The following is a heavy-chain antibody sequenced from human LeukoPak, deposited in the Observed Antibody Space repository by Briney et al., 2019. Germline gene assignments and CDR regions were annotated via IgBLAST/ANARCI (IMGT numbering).Heavy chain of an antibody. Sequence: PGGSLRLSCAASGFTFSSYSMNWVRQAPGKGLEWVSYISSSNTIYYADSVKGRFTISRDNAKNSLYLQMNSLRDEDTAVYYCARGMSYFGSGSYDNAFDYWGQGTLVTVSS. V-gene: IGHV3-48*02. CDR1: GFTFSSYS. CDR2: ISSSNTI. J-gene: IGHJ4*02. D-gene: IGHD3-10*01. CDR3: ARGMSYFGSGSYDNAFDY.